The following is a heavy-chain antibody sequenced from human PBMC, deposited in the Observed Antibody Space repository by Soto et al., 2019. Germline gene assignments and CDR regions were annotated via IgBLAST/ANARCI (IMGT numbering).Heavy chain of an antibody. Sequence: AGSLRLSCAASGFSFSMYSMNWVRQAPGKGLEWASYISSNSVTIYDTDSGRGRFTISRDNAKNSLYLQMNSLRDEDTAVYYCAREDILGTRSFDYWGQGTLVTVSS. CDR3: AREDILGTRSFDY. CDR2: ISSNSVTI. V-gene: IGHV3-48*02. CDR1: GFSFSMYS. J-gene: IGHJ4*02. D-gene: IGHD1-26*01.